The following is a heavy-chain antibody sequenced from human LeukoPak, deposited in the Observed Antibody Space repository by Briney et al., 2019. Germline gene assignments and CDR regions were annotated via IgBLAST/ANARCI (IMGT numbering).Heavy chain of an antibody. J-gene: IGHJ4*02. V-gene: IGHV3-23*01. CDR1: GFTFSSYA. D-gene: IGHD1-26*01. Sequence: GGSLRLSCAASGFTFSSYAMSWVRQAPGKGLEWVSAISGSGGSTYYADSVKGRFTISRDNSKNTLYLQMNSLRAEDTAVYYCAKDPIFSGSYGVFDYWGLGTLVTVSS. CDR2: ISGSGGST. CDR3: AKDPIFSGSYGVFDY.